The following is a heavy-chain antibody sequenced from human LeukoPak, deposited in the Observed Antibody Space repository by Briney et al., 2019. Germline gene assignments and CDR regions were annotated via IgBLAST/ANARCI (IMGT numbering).Heavy chain of an antibody. CDR1: GYTFTGYY. CDR2: INPNSGGT. Sequence: GASVKVSCKASGYTFTGYYMHWVRQAPGQGLEWMGRINPNSGGTNYAQKFQGRVTMTRDTSISTAYMELSRLRSDDTAVYYCAREARRSSSRPTRDAFDIWGPGTMVTVSS. V-gene: IGHV1-2*06. J-gene: IGHJ3*02. CDR3: AREARRSSSRPTRDAFDI. D-gene: IGHD6-13*01.